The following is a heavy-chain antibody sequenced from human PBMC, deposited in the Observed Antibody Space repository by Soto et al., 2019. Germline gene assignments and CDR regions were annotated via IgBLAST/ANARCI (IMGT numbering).Heavy chain of an antibody. J-gene: IGHJ4*02. CDR1: GGSISSGGYY. Sequence: LSLTCTVSGGSISSGGYYWSWIRQHPGKGLEWIGYIYYSGSTYYNPSLKSRVTISVDTSKNQFSLKLSSVTAADTAVYYCARVGPPEYYYDSSGYYYFDYWGQGTLVTVS. V-gene: IGHV4-31*03. CDR2: IYYSGST. D-gene: IGHD3-22*01. CDR3: ARVGPPEYYYDSSGYYYFDY.